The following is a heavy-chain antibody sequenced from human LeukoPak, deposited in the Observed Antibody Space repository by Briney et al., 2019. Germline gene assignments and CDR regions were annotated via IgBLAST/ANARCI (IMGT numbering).Heavy chain of an antibody. D-gene: IGHD3-10*01. Sequence: PGGSLRLSCAASGFTFSSYSMNWVRQAPGKGLEWVSSISSSSSYIYYADSVKGRFTISRDNAKNSLYLQMNSLRAEDTAVYYCARDPRRGYYGSGEDYWGQGTLVTVSS. J-gene: IGHJ4*02. CDR3: ARDPRRGYYGSGEDY. V-gene: IGHV3-21*01. CDR2: ISSSSSYI. CDR1: GFTFSSYS.